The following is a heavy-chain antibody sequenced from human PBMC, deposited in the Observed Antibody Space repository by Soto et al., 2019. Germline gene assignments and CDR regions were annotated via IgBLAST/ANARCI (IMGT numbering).Heavy chain of an antibody. CDR2: INPNSGGT. Sequence: ASVKVSCKASGYTFTGYYMHWVRQAPGQGLEWMGWINPNSGGTNYAQKFQGWVTMTRDTSISTAYMELSSLRSEDTAVYYCARGADFWSGYYYYYGMDVWGQGTTDTVSS. V-gene: IGHV1-2*04. CDR3: ARGADFWSGYYYYYGMDV. CDR1: GYTFTGYY. D-gene: IGHD3-3*01. J-gene: IGHJ6*02.